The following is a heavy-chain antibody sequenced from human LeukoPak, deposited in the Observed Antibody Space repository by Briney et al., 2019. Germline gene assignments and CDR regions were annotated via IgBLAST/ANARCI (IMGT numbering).Heavy chain of an antibody. CDR3: ASPGSYSGRGWYNRVFDY. CDR1: GYSISSGYY. Sequence: PSETLSLTCAVSGYSISSGYYWGWIRQPPGKGLEWIGSIYHSGSTYYNPSLKSRVTISVDTSKNQFSLKLSSVTAADTAVYYCASPGSYSGRGWYNRVFDYWGQGTLVTVSS. J-gene: IGHJ4*02. V-gene: IGHV4-38-2*01. D-gene: IGHD6-19*01. CDR2: IYHSGST.